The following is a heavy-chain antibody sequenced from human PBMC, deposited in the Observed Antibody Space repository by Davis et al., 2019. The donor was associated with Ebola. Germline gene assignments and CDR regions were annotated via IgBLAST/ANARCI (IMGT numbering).Heavy chain of an antibody. D-gene: IGHD2-8*01. V-gene: IGHV4-61*01. CDR1: GGSVSSGSYY. CDR3: ARHPKPFIQVNGPSSWYFDL. Sequence: PSETLSLTCTVSGGSVSSGSYYWSWIRQPPGKGLEWIGYIYYSGSTNYNPSLKSRVTISVDTSKNQFSLKLSSVTAADTAVYYCARHPKPFIQVNGPSSWYFDLWGRGTLVTVSS. J-gene: IGHJ2*01. CDR2: IYYSGST.